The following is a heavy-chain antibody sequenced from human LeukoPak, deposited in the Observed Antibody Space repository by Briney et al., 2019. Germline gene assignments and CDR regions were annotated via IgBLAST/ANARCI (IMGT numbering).Heavy chain of an antibody. J-gene: IGHJ4*02. CDR2: ISGSGGST. D-gene: IGHD6-13*01. V-gene: IGHV3-23*01. CDR3: AKASRDIPAAGPSGYYFDY. CDR1: GFTFSSYG. Sequence: PGGSLKISCVASGFTFSSYGMSWVRQAPGKGLEWVSAISGSGGSTYYADSVKGRFTISRDNSKNTLYLQMNSLRAEDTAIYYCAKASRDIPAAGPSGYYFDYWGQGTLVTVSS.